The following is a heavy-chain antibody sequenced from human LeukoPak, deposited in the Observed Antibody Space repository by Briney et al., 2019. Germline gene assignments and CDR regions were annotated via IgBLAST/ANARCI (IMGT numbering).Heavy chain of an antibody. D-gene: IGHD6-13*01. CDR3: AREDYSSRGLDY. CDR1: GVSISTNY. Sequence: KSSETLSLTCTVSGVSISTNYWSWIRQPPGKGLEWIGRIHTSGITNYNPSLKSRVTMSLDTSKNQFSLNLSSVTAADTAVYYCAREDYSSRGLDYWGQGTLVTVSS. J-gene: IGHJ4*02. CDR2: IHTSGIT. V-gene: IGHV4-4*07.